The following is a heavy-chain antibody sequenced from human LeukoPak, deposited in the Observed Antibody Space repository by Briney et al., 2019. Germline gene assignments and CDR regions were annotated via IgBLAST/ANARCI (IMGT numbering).Heavy chain of an antibody. D-gene: IGHD2-15*01. J-gene: IGHJ4*02. Sequence: GGSLRLSWAASGFTFSSYGMHWVRQAPGKGLEWVAFIRYDGSNKYYADSVKGRFTISRDNSKNTLYLQMNSLRAEDTAVYYCAKDLCSGGSCFYFDYWGQGTLVTVSS. V-gene: IGHV3-30*02. CDR3: AKDLCSGGSCFYFDY. CDR2: IRYDGSNK. CDR1: GFTFSSYG.